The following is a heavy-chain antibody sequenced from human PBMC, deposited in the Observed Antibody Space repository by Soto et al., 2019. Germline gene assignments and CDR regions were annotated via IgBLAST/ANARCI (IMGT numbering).Heavy chain of an antibody. J-gene: IGHJ4*02. D-gene: IGHD2-2*03. CDR3: ASQAAQGAHALDA. Sequence: SETLSLTCTVYGGSIGSYYWSWVRQPPGKGLEWIGYIYYSGSTNYNPSLKSRVTISVDTSKNQFSLKLSSVTAADTAVYYGASQAAQGAHALDAWGQATPGT. CDR2: IYYSGST. V-gene: IGHV4-59*08. CDR1: GGSIGSYY.